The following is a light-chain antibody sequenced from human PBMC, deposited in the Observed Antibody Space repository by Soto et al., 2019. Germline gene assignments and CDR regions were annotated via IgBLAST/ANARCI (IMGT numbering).Light chain of an antibody. CDR2: RVT. CDR3: CSITTSHTDV. CDR1: SSDIGHYDY. Sequence: QSVLTQPASVSGSPGQSITISCTGTSSDIGHYDYVSWYQQHPGKAPKLMIYRVTYRPSGVSNRYSGSKSGNSASLTISGLQADDEADYYCCSITTSHTDVFGSGTKVTVL. J-gene: IGLJ1*01. V-gene: IGLV2-14*03.